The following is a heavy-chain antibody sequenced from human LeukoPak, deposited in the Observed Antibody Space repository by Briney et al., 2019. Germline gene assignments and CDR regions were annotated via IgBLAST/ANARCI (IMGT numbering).Heavy chain of an antibody. D-gene: IGHD3-3*01. CDR1: GYTFIDYY. CDR3: ARVPPSDFWSGYYSSDYYYMDV. CDR2: INPNSGGT. J-gene: IGHJ6*03. Sequence: ASVKVSCKASGYTFIDYYMHWVRQAPGQGLEWMGWINPNSGGTNYAQKFQGRVTMTRDTSISTAYMELSRLRSDDTAVYYCARVPPSDFWSGYYSSDYYYMDVWGKGTTVTVSS. V-gene: IGHV1-2*02.